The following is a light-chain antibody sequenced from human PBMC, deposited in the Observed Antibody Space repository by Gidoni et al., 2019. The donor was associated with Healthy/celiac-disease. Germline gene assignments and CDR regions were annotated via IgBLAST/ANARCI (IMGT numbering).Light chain of an antibody. Sequence: EIVMTQSPATLSVSPGERATLSCRASQSVSSNLAWYQQKPGQAPRLLIYGASTRATGIPARFSGSGSGTEFPLPISSLQSEDFAVYYCQQYNNWPPWTLGQGTKVEIK. J-gene: IGKJ1*01. CDR2: GAS. CDR3: QQYNNWPPWT. V-gene: IGKV3-15*01. CDR1: QSVSSN.